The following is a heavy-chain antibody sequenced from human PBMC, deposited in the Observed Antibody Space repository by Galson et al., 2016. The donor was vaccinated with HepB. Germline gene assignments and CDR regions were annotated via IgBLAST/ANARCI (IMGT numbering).Heavy chain of an antibody. CDR1: GASVSNDRLY. CDR3: AKDNSGSYIGY. D-gene: IGHD1-26*01. J-gene: IGHJ4*02. V-gene: IGHV4-61*01. Sequence: ETLSLTCTISGASVSNDRLYWSWIRQPPGKGLEWIGFYHYSGNTNYNASLKSRVTISFDTSKNQFSLKLRSVTAADTAVYYCAKDNSGSYIGYWGQGILVTVSS. CDR2: YHYSGNT.